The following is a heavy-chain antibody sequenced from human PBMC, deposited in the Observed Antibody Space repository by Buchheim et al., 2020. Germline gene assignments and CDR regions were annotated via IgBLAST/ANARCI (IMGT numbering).Heavy chain of an antibody. D-gene: IGHD3-22*01. V-gene: IGHV4-59*01. CDR3: ARWDPYYDSSGSNKWFDP. Sequence: QVQLQESGPGLVKPSETLSLTCTVSGGSISSYYWSWIRQPPGKGLEWIGYIYYSGSTNYNPSLKSRVTISVDTSKNQFSLKLSSVTAADTAVYYCARWDPYYDSSGSNKWFDPWGQGTL. CDR2: IYYSGST. CDR1: GGSISSYY. J-gene: IGHJ5*02.